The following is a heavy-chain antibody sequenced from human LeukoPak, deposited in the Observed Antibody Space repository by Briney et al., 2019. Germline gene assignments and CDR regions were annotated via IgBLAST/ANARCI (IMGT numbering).Heavy chain of an antibody. Sequence: GRSLRLSCAASGFTFSSYGMHWVRQAPGKGLEWVAVISYDGSNKYYADSVKGRFTISRDNSKNTLDLQMNSLRAEDTAGYCCANLPGDRSGWVAARLDYLGQGTLVTVSS. J-gene: IGHJ4*02. V-gene: IGHV3-30*18. CDR1: GFTFSSYG. CDR3: ANLPGDRSGWVAARLDY. CDR2: ISYDGSNK. D-gene: IGHD6-19*01.